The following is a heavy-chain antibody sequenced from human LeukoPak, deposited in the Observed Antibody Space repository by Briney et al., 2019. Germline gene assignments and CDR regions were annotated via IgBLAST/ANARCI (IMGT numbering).Heavy chain of an antibody. V-gene: IGHV4-59*12. CDR3: ARVVVTAKGYYYYYLDV. J-gene: IGHJ6*03. D-gene: IGHD2-21*02. CDR2: IYYRGNT. Sequence: SDTLSLTCSVSAFSINNYHWLWLRQPPGRGLEGIGYIYYRGNTNYSPSLKSRVTISVDTSKNQFSLQLSSVPAADTAVYYCARVVVTAKGYYYYYLDVWGKGTTVTVSS. CDR1: AFSINNYH.